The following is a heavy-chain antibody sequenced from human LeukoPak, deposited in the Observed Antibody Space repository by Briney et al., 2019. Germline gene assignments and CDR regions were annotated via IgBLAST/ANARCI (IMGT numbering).Heavy chain of an antibody. J-gene: IGHJ4*02. V-gene: IGHV4-39*01. CDR2: IYYSGST. CDR1: GGSISSSSYY. Sequence: SETLSLTCTVSGGSISSSSYYWGWIRQPPGKGLEWIGSIYYSGSTYHNPSLKSRVTISVDTSKNQFSLKLSSVTAADTAVYYCARLDPPGGDYWGQGTLVTVSS. CDR3: ARLDPPGGDY.